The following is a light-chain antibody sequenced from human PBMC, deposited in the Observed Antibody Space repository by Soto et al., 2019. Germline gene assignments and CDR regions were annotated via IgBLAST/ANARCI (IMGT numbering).Light chain of an antibody. V-gene: IGKV3-11*01. CDR3: QQRNVWPPIT. CDR1: QSIRTS. J-gene: IGKJ5*01. Sequence: EVVLTQSPATLSLSPGERATLSCRASQSIRTSLAWYQQKPGQAPRLVIFDASNRANGVPARFGGSGSGTDLTPPINSLEPEDFAVYYCQQRNVWPPITFGQGTRLEIK. CDR2: DAS.